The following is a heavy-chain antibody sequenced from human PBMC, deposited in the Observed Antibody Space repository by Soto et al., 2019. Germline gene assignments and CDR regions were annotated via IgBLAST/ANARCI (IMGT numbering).Heavy chain of an antibody. CDR2: IRGKAYGGTT. CDR1: GFTFGNYA. CDR3: TRGAFSSSGRPDY. J-gene: IGHJ4*02. D-gene: IGHD6-19*01. Sequence: GSLRLSCTASGFTFGNYAMSWFRQAPGKGLEWLGFIRGKAYGGTTEYAASVKGRFTISRDESKSIAYLQMNSLKTEDTAVYYCTRGAFSSSGRPDYWGQGTLVTVSS. V-gene: IGHV3-49*03.